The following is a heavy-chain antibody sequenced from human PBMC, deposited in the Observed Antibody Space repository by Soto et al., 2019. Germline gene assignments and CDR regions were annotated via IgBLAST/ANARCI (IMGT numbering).Heavy chain of an antibody. Sequence: GGSLRLSCAASGFTFSDYYLTWIRQAPGKGLEWVSHVSSTSSNTNYADSVKGRFTISRDNTNNSLYLLMTSLRVEDTAVYYCARYRGSYDAVDYYYCIDVWGQGTTVTVSS. CDR2: VSSTSSNT. V-gene: IGHV3-11*06. J-gene: IGHJ6*02. CDR1: GFTFSDYY. D-gene: IGHD3-16*01. CDR3: ARYRGSYDAVDYYYCIDV.